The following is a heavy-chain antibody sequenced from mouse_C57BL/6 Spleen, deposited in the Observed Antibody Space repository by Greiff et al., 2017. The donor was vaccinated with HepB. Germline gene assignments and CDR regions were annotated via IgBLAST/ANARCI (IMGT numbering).Heavy chain of an antibody. Sequence: EVNVVESGEGLVKPGGSLKLSCAASGFTFSSYAMSWVRQTPEKRLEWVAYISSGGDYIYYADTVKGRFTISRDNARNTLYLQMSSLKSEDTAMYYCTRDEEDYYGSPYAMDYWGQGTSVTVSS. V-gene: IGHV5-9-1*02. CDR2: ISSGGDYI. J-gene: IGHJ4*01. D-gene: IGHD1-1*01. CDR3: TRDEEDYYGSPYAMDY. CDR1: GFTFSSYA.